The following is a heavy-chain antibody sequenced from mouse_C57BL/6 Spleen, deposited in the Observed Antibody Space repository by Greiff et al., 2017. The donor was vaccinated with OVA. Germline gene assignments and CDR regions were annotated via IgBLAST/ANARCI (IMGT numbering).Heavy chain of an antibody. CDR3: SRWTTRAYYSMDY. Sequence: QVQLQQSGAELVRPGASVKLSCTASGYTFTDYEMHWVKQTPVHGLEWIGAIDPETGGTAYNQKLKGQAIVTADKSSSIAYMELHSLTSEDSAGYYCSRWTTRAYYSMDYWGQGTSVTVSS. CDR1: GYTFTDYE. D-gene: IGHD3-2*01. J-gene: IGHJ4*01. V-gene: IGHV1-15*01. CDR2: IDPETGGT.